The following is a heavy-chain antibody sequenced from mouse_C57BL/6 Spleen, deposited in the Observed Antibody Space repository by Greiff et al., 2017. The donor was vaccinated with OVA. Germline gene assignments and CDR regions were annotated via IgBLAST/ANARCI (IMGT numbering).Heavy chain of an antibody. Sequence: EVQLQQSGAELVRPGASVKLSCTASGFNIKDDYMHWVKQRPEQGLEWIGWIDPENGDTEYASKFQGKATITADTSSNTAYLQLSSLTSEDTAVYYCTTRGGYDGFAYWGQGTLVTVSA. V-gene: IGHV14-4*01. CDR2: IDPENGDT. CDR3: TTRGGYDGFAY. CDR1: GFNIKDDY. D-gene: IGHD2-2*01. J-gene: IGHJ3*01.